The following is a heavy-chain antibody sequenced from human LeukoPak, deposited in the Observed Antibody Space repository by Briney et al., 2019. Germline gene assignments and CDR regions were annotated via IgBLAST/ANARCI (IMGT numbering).Heavy chain of an antibody. Sequence: SSVKVSCKASAGTFTSYAISWLRQAPGQGLEWVGGIIPIFGTANYAQKFQGRVKITADESTSTAYMELSSLRSEDTAVYYCARVPPSGYRYYFDYWGQGTLVTVSS. V-gene: IGHV1-69*01. D-gene: IGHD3-22*01. CDR2: IIPIFGTA. CDR3: ARVPPSGYRYYFDY. CDR1: AGTFTSYA. J-gene: IGHJ4*02.